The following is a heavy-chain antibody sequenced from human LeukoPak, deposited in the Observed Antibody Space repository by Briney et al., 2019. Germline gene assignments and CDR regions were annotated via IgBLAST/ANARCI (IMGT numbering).Heavy chain of an antibody. J-gene: IGHJ5*02. CDR1: GGSISSYY. CDR2: INHSGST. V-gene: IGHV4-34*01. CDR3: ASLKLGHAKSYNWFDP. Sequence: SETLSLTCTVSGGSISSYYWSWIRQPPGKGLEWIGEINHSGSTNYNPSLKSRVTISVDTSKNQFSLKLSSVTAADTAVYYCASLKLGHAKSYNWFDPWGQGTLVTVSS. D-gene: IGHD3-10*01.